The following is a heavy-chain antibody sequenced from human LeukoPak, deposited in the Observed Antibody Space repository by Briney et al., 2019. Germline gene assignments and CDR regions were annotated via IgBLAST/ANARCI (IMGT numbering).Heavy chain of an antibody. CDR2: IYYNGFT. V-gene: IGHV4-31*03. CDR1: GGSISSGGDF. CDR3: ARPLERGPIDF. J-gene: IGHJ4*02. Sequence: PSQTLSLTCTVSGGSISSGGDFWSWFRQHPGKGLEWIGYIYYNGFTYYNPSLESRVTISVDTSKNQFSLRLSSVTAADTAIYYCARPLERGPIDFWGQGTLVTVSS. D-gene: IGHD1-1*01.